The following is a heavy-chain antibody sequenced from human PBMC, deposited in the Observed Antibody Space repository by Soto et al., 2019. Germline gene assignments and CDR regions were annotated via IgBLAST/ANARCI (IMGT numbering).Heavy chain of an antibody. V-gene: IGHV4-59*08. CDR2: VHHSWGS. CDR1: GGSISSYY. Sequence: QVQLQESGPGLVKPSETLSLSCTVSGGSISSYYWSWFRQSPGKRMEWIGYVHHSWGSSYNPSLQSRVAISIDASKGKFALQVTCVTATDTAVYYCARRGFGPLHGLVDVWGQGTTVTVSS. D-gene: IGHD3-10*01. J-gene: IGHJ6*02. CDR3: ARRGFGPLHGLVDV.